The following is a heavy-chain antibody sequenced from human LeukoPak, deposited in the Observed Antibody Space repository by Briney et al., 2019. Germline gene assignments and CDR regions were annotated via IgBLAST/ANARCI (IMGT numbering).Heavy chain of an antibody. CDR3: AKKSIAVAGKYFQH. D-gene: IGHD6-19*01. J-gene: IGHJ1*01. Sequence: PSETLSLTCAVYGGSFSGYYWSWIRQPPGKGLEWIGEINHSGSTNYNPSLKSRVTISVDTSKNQFSLKLSSVTAADTAVYYCAKKSIAVAGKYFQHWGQGTLVTVSS. CDR2: INHSGST. CDR1: GGSFSGYY. V-gene: IGHV4-34*01.